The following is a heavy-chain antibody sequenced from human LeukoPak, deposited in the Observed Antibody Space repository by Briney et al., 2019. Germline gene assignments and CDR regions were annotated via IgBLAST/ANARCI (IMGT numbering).Heavy chain of an antibody. D-gene: IGHD1-26*01. V-gene: IGHV3-23*01. CDR3: AKDTGIVGGAGAFDY. Sequence: PGGSLRLSCAASGFTFNRYAMSWVRQAPGKGLEWVSTISGSGGSTYHADSVKGRFTISRDNSKNTLYPQMNSLRAEDTAVYYCAKDTGIVGGAGAFDYWGQGTLVTVSS. CDR2: ISGSGGST. J-gene: IGHJ4*02. CDR1: GFTFNRYA.